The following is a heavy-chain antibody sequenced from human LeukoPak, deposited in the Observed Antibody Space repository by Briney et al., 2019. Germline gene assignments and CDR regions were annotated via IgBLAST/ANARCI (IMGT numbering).Heavy chain of an antibody. D-gene: IGHD3-3*01. Sequence: ASVKVSCKASGYTFTSYAMHWVRQAPGQRLEWMGWINAGNGSTKYSQKFQGRVTITRDTSASTAYMELSSLRSEDTAVYYCARNLYYDFWSGYWSWFDPWGQGTLVTVSS. CDR2: INAGNGST. J-gene: IGHJ5*02. V-gene: IGHV1-3*01. CDR3: ARNLYYDFWSGYWSWFDP. CDR1: GYTFTSYA.